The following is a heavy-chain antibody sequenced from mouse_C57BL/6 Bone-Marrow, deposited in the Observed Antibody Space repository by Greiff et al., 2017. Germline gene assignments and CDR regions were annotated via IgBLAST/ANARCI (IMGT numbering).Heavy chain of an antibody. Sequence: VQLKESGGGLVKPGGSLKLSCAASGFTFSDYGMHWVRQAPEKGLEWVAYISSGSSTIYYADTVKGRFTISRANAKNTLFLQMTSLRSEDTAMYYCARSYPAWFAYWGQGTLVTVSA. V-gene: IGHV5-17*01. CDR1: GFTFSDYG. CDR3: ARSYPAWFAY. J-gene: IGHJ3*01. CDR2: ISSGSSTI.